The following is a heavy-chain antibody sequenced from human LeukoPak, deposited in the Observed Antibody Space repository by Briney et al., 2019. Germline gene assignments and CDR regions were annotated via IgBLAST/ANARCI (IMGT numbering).Heavy chain of an antibody. CDR3: VSQVSTGH. D-gene: IGHD1-1*01. CDR2: ISSSSSTI. J-gene: IGHJ4*02. CDR1: GFTFSSYS. Sequence: PGGSLILSCAASGFTFSSYSMNWVRPAPGKGLEWVSYISSSSSTIYYADSVKGRFTISRDNAKNTLYLQMSSLRAEDTAVYYCVSQVSTGHWGQGTLVTVSS. V-gene: IGHV3-48*04.